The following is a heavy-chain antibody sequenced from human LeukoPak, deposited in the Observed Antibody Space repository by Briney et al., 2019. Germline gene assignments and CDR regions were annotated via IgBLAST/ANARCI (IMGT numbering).Heavy chain of an antibody. V-gene: IGHV4-4*02. CDR3: ARGPVIPAAIGCWFDP. D-gene: IGHD2-2*01. J-gene: IGHJ5*02. Sequence: SETLSLTCAVSGGSFTGSNWWSWVRQPPGKGLEWIGEIYHSGSTNYNPSLKSRVTISVDNSKNQFSLKLRSVTAADTAVYYCARGPVIPAAIGCWFDPWGQGTLVTVSS. CDR2: IYHSGST. CDR1: GGSFTGSNW.